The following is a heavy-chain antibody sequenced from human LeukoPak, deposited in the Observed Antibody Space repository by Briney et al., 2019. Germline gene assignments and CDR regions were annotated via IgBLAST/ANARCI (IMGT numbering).Heavy chain of an antibody. D-gene: IGHD5-12*01. Sequence: ASVKVSCKASGYTFTNYGISWVRQAPGQGPEWMGWISGYNGKTNYAQKLQGRVTMTTDTSTSTAYMELRSLRSDDTAVYYCARGLGSVVATVSDWGQGTLVTVSS. J-gene: IGHJ4*02. V-gene: IGHV1-18*01. CDR1: GYTFTNYG. CDR3: ARGLGSVVATVSD. CDR2: ISGYNGKT.